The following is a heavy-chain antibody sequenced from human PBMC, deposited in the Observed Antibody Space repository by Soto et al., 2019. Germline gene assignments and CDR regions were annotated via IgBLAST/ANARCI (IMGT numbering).Heavy chain of an antibody. D-gene: IGHD5-18*01. CDR3: ARASSPRDPWLDY. CDR1: GFTLSDDY. Sequence: VGSLRLSCGASGFTLSDDYMSWIRQAPGKGLEWVSYISSSGGTIYYADSVKGRFTISRDNAKNSLFLQMNSLRADDTAVYYGARASSPRDPWLDYWGQGTLVTVSS. CDR2: ISSSGGTI. V-gene: IGHV3-11*01. J-gene: IGHJ4*02.